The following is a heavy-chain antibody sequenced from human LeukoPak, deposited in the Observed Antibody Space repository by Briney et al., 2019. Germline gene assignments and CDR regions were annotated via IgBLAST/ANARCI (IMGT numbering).Heavy chain of an antibody. J-gene: IGHJ6*02. CDR2: IYSGDST. Sequence: PGGSLRLSCAASGFTVINNYMSWVRQAPGKGLEWVSFIYSGDSTYYADSVKSRFTISRDSSKNTVHLQMSSLRAEDTAVYYCARDGGSGTSTGYNGYYYYGMDVWGQGTTVTVSS. D-gene: IGHD3-9*01. CDR3: ARDGGSGTSTGYNGYYYYGMDV. CDR1: GFTVINNY. V-gene: IGHV3-66*01.